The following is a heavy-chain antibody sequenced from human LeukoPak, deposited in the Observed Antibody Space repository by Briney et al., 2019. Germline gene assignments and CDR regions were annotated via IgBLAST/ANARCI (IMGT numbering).Heavy chain of an antibody. Sequence: PDWSLRLSCAASGFTFSNYVMNWVRQAPGKGLEWVSTIDANAVGTYYADSVKGRFTISRDNSKNTLYLQMSSLRAEDTAVYYCAKRVQYDDSHYCIFDYWGQGTLVT. J-gene: IGHJ4*02. CDR2: IDANAVGT. CDR1: GFTFSNYV. V-gene: IGHV3-23*01. D-gene: IGHD3-22*01. CDR3: AKRVQYDDSHYCIFDY.